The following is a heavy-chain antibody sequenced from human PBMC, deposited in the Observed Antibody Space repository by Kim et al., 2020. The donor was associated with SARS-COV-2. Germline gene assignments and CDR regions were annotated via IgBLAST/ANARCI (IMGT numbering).Heavy chain of an antibody. CDR2: ISYDGNNK. Sequence: GGSLRLSCAASGFTFSSYGMHWVRQAPGKGLEWVAIISYDGNNKYFADSVKGRFTISRDNSKNTLYLQMNSLRPEDTAVYYCAKDAWYSSSFFDYWGQGTLVTVSS. D-gene: IGHD6-6*01. V-gene: IGHV3-30*18. J-gene: IGHJ4*02. CDR1: GFTFSSYG. CDR3: AKDAWYSSSFFDY.